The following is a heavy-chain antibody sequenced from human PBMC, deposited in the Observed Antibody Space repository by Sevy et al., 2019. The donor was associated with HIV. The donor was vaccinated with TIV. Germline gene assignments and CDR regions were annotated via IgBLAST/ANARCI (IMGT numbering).Heavy chain of an antibody. V-gene: IGHV3-33*01. Sequence: GGSLRLSCAASGFTFSSYGMHWVRQAPGKGLEWVAVIWYDGSNKYYADSVKGRFTISRDNSKNTLYLQMNSLRAEDTAVYYCARDIRGYCSSTSCYAQEYWGQGTLVTVSS. J-gene: IGHJ4*02. CDR3: ARDIRGYCSSTSCYAQEY. D-gene: IGHD2-2*01. CDR1: GFTFSSYG. CDR2: IWYDGSNK.